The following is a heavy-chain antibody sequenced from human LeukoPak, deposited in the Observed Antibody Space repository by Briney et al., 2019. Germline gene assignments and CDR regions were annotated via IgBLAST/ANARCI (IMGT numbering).Heavy chain of an antibody. CDR3: ARDPRYSYGPGAYYYYYYGMDV. CDR2: ISYDGSNK. V-gene: IGHV3-30-3*01. Sequence: GGSLRLSCAASGFTFSSYAMHWVRQAPGKGLEWVAVISYDGSNKYYADSVKGRFTISRDNSKNTLYLQMNSLRAEDTAVYYCARDPRYSYGPGAYYYYYYGMDVWGQGTTVTVSS. J-gene: IGHJ6*02. CDR1: GFTFSSYA. D-gene: IGHD5-18*01.